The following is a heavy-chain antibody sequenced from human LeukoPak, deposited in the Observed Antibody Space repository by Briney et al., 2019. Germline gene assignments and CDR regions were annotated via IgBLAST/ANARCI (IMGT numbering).Heavy chain of an antibody. Sequence: ASVKLSCKASGYTFTSYGINWVRQAPGQGLEWMGWISAYNGNTKYAQKFQGRVTMTTDTSTSTAYLQLSSLRSDDTAVYYCARDGSGSYDNWFDPWGQGTLVTVSS. CDR2: ISAYNGNT. CDR1: GYTFTSYG. J-gene: IGHJ5*02. D-gene: IGHD3-10*01. V-gene: IGHV1-18*01. CDR3: ARDGSGSYDNWFDP.